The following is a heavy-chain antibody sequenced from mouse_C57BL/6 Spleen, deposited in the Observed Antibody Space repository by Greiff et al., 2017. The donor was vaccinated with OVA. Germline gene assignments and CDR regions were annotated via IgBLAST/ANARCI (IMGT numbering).Heavy chain of an antibody. CDR1: GFNIKDDY. J-gene: IGHJ3*01. Sequence: VQLQQSGAELVRPGASVTLSCTASGFNIKDDYMHWVKQRPEQGLEWIGWIDPETGDTEYASKFQGKATITADTSSNTAYLQLSSLTSEDTAVYYCTTLGGLSEAWFAYWGQGTLVTVSA. V-gene: IGHV14-4*01. CDR3: TTLGGLSEAWFAY. CDR2: IDPETGDT. D-gene: IGHD3-1*01.